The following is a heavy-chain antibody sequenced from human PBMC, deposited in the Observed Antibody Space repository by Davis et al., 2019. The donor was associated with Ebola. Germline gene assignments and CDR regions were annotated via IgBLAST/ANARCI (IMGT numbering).Heavy chain of an antibody. CDR3: TTQWLVLFARDY. J-gene: IGHJ4*02. Sequence: GESLKISCAASGFTFSSYWMHWVRQAPGKGLVWVSRINSDGSSTSYADSVKGRFTISRDNSKNTLYLQMNSLKTEDTAVYYCTTQWLVLFARDYWGQGTLVTVSS. CDR2: INSDGSST. CDR1: GFTFSSYW. D-gene: IGHD6-19*01. V-gene: IGHV3-74*01.